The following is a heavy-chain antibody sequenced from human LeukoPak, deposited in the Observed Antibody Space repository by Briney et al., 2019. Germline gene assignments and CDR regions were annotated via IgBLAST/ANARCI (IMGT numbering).Heavy chain of an antibody. CDR1: GYTFTSYG. CDR3: AKEKNRFITGTTGWFDP. J-gene: IGHJ5*02. CDR2: ISAYNGNT. V-gene: IGHV1-18*01. Sequence: ASVKVSCKASGYTFTSYGISWVRQAPGQGLEWMGWISAYNGNTNYAQKLQGRVTMTTDTSTSTAYMELRSLRSDDTAVYYCAKEKNRFITGTTGWFDPWGQGTLVTVSS. D-gene: IGHD1-7*01.